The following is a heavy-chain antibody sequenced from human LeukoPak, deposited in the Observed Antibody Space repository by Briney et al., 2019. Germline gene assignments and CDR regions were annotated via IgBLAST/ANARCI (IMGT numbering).Heavy chain of an antibody. D-gene: IGHD2-2*01. V-gene: IGHV3-7*01. J-gene: IGHJ6*03. CDR2: IKNDGSAI. Sequence: GSLRLSCAVSGFTFSSSWMTWVRQAPGKGLEWVANIKNDGSAIYYVDSVKGRFTISRDNAKNSLYLQMNSLRAEDTAVYYCARDGGYCSSTSCYDYYYYMDVWGKGTTVTVSS. CDR3: ARDGGYCSSTSCYDYYYYMDV. CDR1: GFTFSSSW.